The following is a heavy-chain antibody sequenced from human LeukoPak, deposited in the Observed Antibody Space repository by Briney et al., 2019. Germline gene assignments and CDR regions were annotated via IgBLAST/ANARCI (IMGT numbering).Heavy chain of an antibody. V-gene: IGHV3-23*01. Sequence: HLGGSLRLSCAASGFTFSSYAMSWVRQAPGKGLEWVSAISGSGGSTYYADSVKGRFTISRDNAKQSLYLQMNSLRAEDTAVYHCVKMPNFEYWGQGTLVTVSS. D-gene: IGHD2-2*01. CDR1: GFTFSSYA. CDR2: ISGSGGST. J-gene: IGHJ4*02. CDR3: VKMPNFEY.